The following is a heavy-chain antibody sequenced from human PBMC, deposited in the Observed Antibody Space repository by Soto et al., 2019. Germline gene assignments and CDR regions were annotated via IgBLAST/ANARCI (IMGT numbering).Heavy chain of an antibody. CDR3: AKDHYDTLTGYYGPDY. V-gene: IGHV3-30*18. J-gene: IGHJ4*02. Sequence: QVQLVESGGGVVQHGRSLRLSCAASGFTFSSYGIHWVRQAPGKGLEWVAVISYDGSNKYYADSVKGRFTISRDNSKNTLYLQMNSLRAEDTAVYYCAKDHYDTLTGYYGPDYWGQGTLVTVSS. CDR2: ISYDGSNK. CDR1: GFTFSSYG. D-gene: IGHD3-9*01.